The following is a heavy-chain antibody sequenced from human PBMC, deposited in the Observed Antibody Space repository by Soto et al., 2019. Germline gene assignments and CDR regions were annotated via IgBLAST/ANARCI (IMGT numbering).Heavy chain of an antibody. CDR1: GFSFSIFA. D-gene: IGHD3-16*01. J-gene: IGHJ5*02. Sequence: EVHLLESGGGFLQPGGSLRLSCAASGFSFSIFAMNWVRQAPGKGLEWVSTISSGGGTTLYADSVKGRFTISRDNSKNTLYLQMNSLRPDDTAIYYCAKGGPFTGGFDPWGQGTLVTVAS. CDR2: ISSGGGTT. V-gene: IGHV3-23*01. CDR3: AKGGPFTGGFDP.